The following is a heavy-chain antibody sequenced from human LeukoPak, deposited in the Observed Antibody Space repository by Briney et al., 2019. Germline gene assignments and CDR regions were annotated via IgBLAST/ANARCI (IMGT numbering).Heavy chain of an antibody. CDR2: VKQNGSEK. CDR1: GFIFSNYW. CDR3: ARGTDYDASGYVDY. Sequence: PGGSLRLSCAASGFIFSNYWMTWVRQTPGKGLEWVANVKQNGSEKDYVDSVKGRFTISRDNAKNSLYLQMNSLRAEDTGVYCCARGTDYDASGYVDYWGQGTLVTVSS. D-gene: IGHD3-22*01. J-gene: IGHJ4*02. V-gene: IGHV3-7*03.